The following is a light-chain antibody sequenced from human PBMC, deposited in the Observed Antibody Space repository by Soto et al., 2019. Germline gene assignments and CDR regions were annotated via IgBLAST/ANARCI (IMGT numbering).Light chain of an antibody. Sequence: EIVLAQSTGTLSLSPGERATLSCRASQSVGSSYLAWYQQKPGQAPRLLIYGASSRATGIPDRFSGSGPGTDFTLTISRLEPEDFAVYYCQQYGNTHLTFGGGTKVDIK. V-gene: IGKV3-20*01. CDR1: QSVGSSY. CDR2: GAS. J-gene: IGKJ4*01. CDR3: QQYGNTHLT.